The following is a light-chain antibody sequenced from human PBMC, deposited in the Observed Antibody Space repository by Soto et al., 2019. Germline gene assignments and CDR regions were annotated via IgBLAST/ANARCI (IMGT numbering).Light chain of an antibody. J-gene: IGKJ3*01. Sequence: EIVLTQSPATLSLSPGERATLSCRASQSISSYLAWYQQKPDQAPRLLIYDASNRATGIPARFSGSGSGTDFTLTISSLEPEDFSVYYCDQRGTRPFTFGPGTNVDIK. CDR3: DQRGTRPFT. CDR1: QSISSY. CDR2: DAS. V-gene: IGKV3-11*01.